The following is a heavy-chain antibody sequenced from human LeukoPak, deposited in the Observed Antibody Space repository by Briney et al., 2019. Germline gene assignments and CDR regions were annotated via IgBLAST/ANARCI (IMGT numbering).Heavy chain of an antibody. Sequence: SETLSLTCTVSGGSISSYYWSWIRQPAGKGLEWIGRIYTSGSTNYNPSLKSRVTMSVDTSKNQFSLKLSSVTAADTAVYYCARDPARESSSWYYFDYWGQGTLVAVSS. CDR3: ARDPARESSSWYYFDY. D-gene: IGHD6-13*01. V-gene: IGHV4-4*07. CDR2: IYTSGST. CDR1: GGSISSYY. J-gene: IGHJ4*02.